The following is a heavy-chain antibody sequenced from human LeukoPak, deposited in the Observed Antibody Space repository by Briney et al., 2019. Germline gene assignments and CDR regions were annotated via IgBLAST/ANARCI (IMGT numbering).Heavy chain of an antibody. D-gene: IGHD2-15*01. CDR1: GFTFSGSA. CDR3: SKGGIIDY. Sequence: GGSLRLSCAASGFTFSGSAMHWVRQASGKGLEWVGRIRSKANSYATAYAASVKGRFTISRDDSRNTAYLQMNSLKTEDTAVYYCSKGGIIDYWGQGTLVTVSS. CDR2: IRSKANSYAT. V-gene: IGHV3-73*01. J-gene: IGHJ4*02.